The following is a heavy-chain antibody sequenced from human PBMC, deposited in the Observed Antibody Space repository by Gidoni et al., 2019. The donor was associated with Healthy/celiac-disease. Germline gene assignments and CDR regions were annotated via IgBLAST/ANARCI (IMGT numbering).Heavy chain of an antibody. Sequence: QVQLQESGPGLVKPSETLSLTCTVSGASINSYYWSWIRQPPGKGLEWIGYIYYSGSTNYNPSLKSRVTISVDTSKNQFSLKLNSVTAADTAVYYCARVEGGKLGYFDYWGQGTLVTVSS. V-gene: IGHV4-59*01. CDR1: GASINSYY. D-gene: IGHD2-15*01. CDR3: ARVEGGKLGYFDY. J-gene: IGHJ4*02. CDR2: IYYSGST.